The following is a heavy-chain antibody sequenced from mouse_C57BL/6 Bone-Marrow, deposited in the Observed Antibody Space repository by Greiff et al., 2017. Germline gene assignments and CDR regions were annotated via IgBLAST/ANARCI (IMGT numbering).Heavy chain of an antibody. CDR2: IYPRSGNT. J-gene: IGHJ2*01. CDR3: ANLESSVQFGH. Sequence: VQLQQSGAELARPGASVKLSCKASGYTFTSYGISWAKHRTGQGLEWIGEIYPRSGNTYYNEKFKGKATLTADKSSSTAYMELRSLTSEDSAGYFWANLESSVQFGHRGQGTTLTVSS. CDR1: GYTFTSYG. D-gene: IGHD3-2*02. V-gene: IGHV1-81*01.